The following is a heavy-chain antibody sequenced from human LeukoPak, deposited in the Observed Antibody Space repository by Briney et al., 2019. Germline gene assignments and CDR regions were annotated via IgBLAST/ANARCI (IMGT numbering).Heavy chain of an antibody. CDR1: GFNFANHA. D-gene: IGHD2-21*02. CDR3: VREDTPATANY. J-gene: IGHJ4*02. Sequence: GGSLRLSCAASGFNFANHAMSWVRQTPGKGLEWVSAISGGGDITYYADYVTGRFTISRDNSKDTLFLQMHSLRPGDTAVYYCVREDTPATANYWGQGTLVTISS. CDR2: ISGGGDIT. V-gene: IGHV3-23*01.